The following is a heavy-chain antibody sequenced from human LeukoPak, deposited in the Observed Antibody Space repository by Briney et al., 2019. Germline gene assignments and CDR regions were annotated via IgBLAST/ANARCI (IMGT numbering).Heavy chain of an antibody. CDR3: ARHERSTTGSLLYDN. J-gene: IGHJ4*02. CDR2: IYPGDSDT. CDR1: GYSFTTYW. Sequence: GESREISCKGSGYSFTTYWIGWVPQMPGKGLEWMGIIYPGDSDTRYSPSFQGKDTITADKSISAAYLQWSSLKASDTAMYYCARHERSTTGSLLYDNWGQGTLVSVSS. D-gene: IGHD1-1*01. V-gene: IGHV5-51*01.